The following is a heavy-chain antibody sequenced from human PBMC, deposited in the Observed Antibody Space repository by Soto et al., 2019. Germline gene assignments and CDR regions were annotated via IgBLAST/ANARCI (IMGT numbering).Heavy chain of an antibody. V-gene: IGHV4-31*03. CDR1: GGSISSGGYY. CDR3: ASQRRDDYSNRSYWYFDL. D-gene: IGHD4-4*01. Sequence: QVQLQESGPGLVKPSQTLSLTCTVSGGSISSGGYYWSWIRRHPGKGLEWIGYIYYSGSTYYNPSLKSRVTISVDTSKNQFSLKLSSVTAADTAVYYCASQRRDDYSNRSYWYFDLWGRGTLVTVSS. CDR2: IYYSGST. J-gene: IGHJ2*01.